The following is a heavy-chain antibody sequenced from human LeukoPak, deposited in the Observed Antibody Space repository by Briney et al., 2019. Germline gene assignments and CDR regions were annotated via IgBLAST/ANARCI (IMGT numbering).Heavy chain of an antibody. D-gene: IGHD3-9*01. Sequence: GGSLRLSCAAPGFTFSSYAMSWVRQAPGKGLEWVSAISGSGGSTYYADSVRGRFTISRDNSKNTLYLQMNSLRAEDTAVYYCAKATDGYFDWLLCPFDYWGQGTLVTVSS. CDR1: GFTFSSYA. J-gene: IGHJ4*02. V-gene: IGHV3-23*01. CDR3: AKATDGYFDWLLCPFDY. CDR2: ISGSGGST.